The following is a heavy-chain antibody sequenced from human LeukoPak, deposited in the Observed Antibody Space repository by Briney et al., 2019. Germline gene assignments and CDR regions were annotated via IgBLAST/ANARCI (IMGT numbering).Heavy chain of an antibody. J-gene: IGHJ4*02. CDR1: GFTFDDYA. V-gene: IGHV3-9*01. CDR3: ARDGVRYCTNGVCYPVKY. D-gene: IGHD2-8*01. Sequence: GGSLRLSCAASGFTFDDYAMHWVRQAPGKGLEWVSGISWNSGSIGYADSVKGRSTISRDNAKNSLYLQMNSLRAEDTAVYYCARDGVRYCTNGVCYPVKYWGQGTLVTVSS. CDR2: ISWNSGSI.